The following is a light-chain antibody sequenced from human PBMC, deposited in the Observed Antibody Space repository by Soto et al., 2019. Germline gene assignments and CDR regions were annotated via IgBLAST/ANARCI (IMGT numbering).Light chain of an antibody. CDR2: EGS. Sequence: QSALTQPASVSGSPGQSSTLSCTRTSGGVESYNLVSWYQHHPGKAPKLMIYEGSQRPSGVSDRFSGSKSGNTASLTISGVEAEDEADYYCSSHAGAVVFGGGTTLTVL. CDR3: SSHAGAVV. J-gene: IGLJ2*01. V-gene: IGLV2-23*01. CDR1: SGGVESYNL.